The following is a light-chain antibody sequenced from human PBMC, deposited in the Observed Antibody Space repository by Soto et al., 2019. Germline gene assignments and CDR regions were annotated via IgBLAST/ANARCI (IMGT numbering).Light chain of an antibody. CDR2: EVS. Sequence: QSALTQPPSASGSPGQSVTISCTGTSSDVGGYNYVSWYQQHPDKAPKLMIYEVSKRPSGVPDRFSGSKSGNTASLTVSGLQAEHEAEYYCSSYAGSKNSVFGGGTKLTVL. CDR1: SSDVGGYNY. J-gene: IGLJ3*02. V-gene: IGLV2-8*01. CDR3: SSYAGSKNSV.